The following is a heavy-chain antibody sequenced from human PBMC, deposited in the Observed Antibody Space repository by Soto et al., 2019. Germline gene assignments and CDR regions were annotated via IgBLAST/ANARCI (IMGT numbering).Heavy chain of an antibody. V-gene: IGHV1-2*04. CDR2: INPNSGGT. Sequence: ASVKVSCKASGYTFTGYYMHWVRQAPGQGLEWMGWINPNSGGTNYAQKFQGWVTMTRDTSISTAYMELSRLRSDDTAVYYCARGYSSSWYGMDVWGQGTTGTVSS. D-gene: IGHD6-13*01. J-gene: IGHJ6*02. CDR3: ARGYSSSWYGMDV. CDR1: GYTFTGYY.